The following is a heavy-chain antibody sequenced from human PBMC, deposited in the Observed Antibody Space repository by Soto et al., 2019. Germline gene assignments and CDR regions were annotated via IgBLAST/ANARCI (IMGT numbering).Heavy chain of an antibody. Sequence: GESLKISCAASGFTFSSYSMNWVRQAPGKGLEWVSSISSSSSYIYYADSVKGRFTISRDNAKNSLYLQMNSLRAEDTAVYYCASLPHRNYYYYGMDVWGQGTTVTVSS. CDR3: ASLPHRNYYYYGMDV. V-gene: IGHV3-21*01. J-gene: IGHJ6*02. CDR2: ISSSSSYI. CDR1: GFTFSSYS.